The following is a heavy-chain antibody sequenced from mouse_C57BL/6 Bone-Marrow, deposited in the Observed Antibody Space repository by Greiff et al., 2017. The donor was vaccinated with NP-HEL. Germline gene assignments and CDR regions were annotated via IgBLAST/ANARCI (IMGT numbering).Heavy chain of an antibody. V-gene: IGHV6-3*01. CDR3: TNIPYCAMDY. J-gene: IGHJ4*01. D-gene: IGHD1-1*01. Sequence: EVNLVESGGGLVQPGGSMKLSCVASGFTFSNYWMNWVRQSPEKGLEWVAKIRMKSDNYETNYAESGKGRFTNARDDSKSSVYLQMYNLRAEDTGIYSCTNIPYCAMDYWGQGTSVTVSS. CDR2: IRMKSDNYET. CDR1: GFTFSNYW.